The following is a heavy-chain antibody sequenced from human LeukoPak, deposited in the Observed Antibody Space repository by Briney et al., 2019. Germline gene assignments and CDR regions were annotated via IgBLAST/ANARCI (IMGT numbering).Heavy chain of an antibody. Sequence: GGSLRLSCAVSGFTFSGFWMSWSRQSPGKGLEWVASINSDGSEGYYADVVKGRFTISRDNAKNSLYLQINSLRAEDTAVYYCARSSYSSSSSVWGQGTMVTVSS. D-gene: IGHD6-6*01. CDR1: GFTFSGFW. CDR2: INSDGSEG. CDR3: ARSSYSSSSSV. V-gene: IGHV3-7*03. J-gene: IGHJ3*01.